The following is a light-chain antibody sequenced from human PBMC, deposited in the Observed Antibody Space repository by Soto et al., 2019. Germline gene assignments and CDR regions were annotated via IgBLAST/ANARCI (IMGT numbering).Light chain of an antibody. CDR3: CSFTRSNTYV. CDR1: SSDVGYYDY. Sequence: QSALTQPASVSGSPGQSITISCTGTSSDVGYYDYVSWYQQHPGKAPKLMIHDVTNRPSGVSNRFSGSKSGNTASLTISGLQAEDEGDYYCCSFTRSNTYVFGTRTKVTVL. V-gene: IGLV2-14*03. CDR2: DVT. J-gene: IGLJ1*01.